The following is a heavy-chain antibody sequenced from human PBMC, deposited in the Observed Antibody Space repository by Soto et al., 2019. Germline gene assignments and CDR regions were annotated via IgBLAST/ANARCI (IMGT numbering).Heavy chain of an antibody. CDR2: INAGYGNT. Sequence: QAQLVQSGAEVKKPGASVKVSCKASGYMFTSYAMHWVRQAPGRRLEWMGWINAGYGNTKFSQNFQGRVTINRDTSASTVYMEVSSLRSEDTAVYYCARDRWNDPDALDIWGQGTMVTVSS. CDR3: ARDRWNDPDALDI. D-gene: IGHD1-1*01. CDR1: GYMFTSYA. J-gene: IGHJ3*02. V-gene: IGHV1-3*01.